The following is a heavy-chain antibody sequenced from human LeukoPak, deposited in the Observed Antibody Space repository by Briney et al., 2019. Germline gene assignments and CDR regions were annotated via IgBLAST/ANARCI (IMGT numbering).Heavy chain of an antibody. D-gene: IGHD6-19*01. V-gene: IGHV4-61*02. CDR3: ARASGSGWPPPGFDY. J-gene: IGHJ4*02. CDR1: GNSISSGDNY. Sequence: PSETLSLTCTVSGNSISSGDNYWSWIRQPAGKGLEWIGRIYTSGSTNYNPSLKSRVTISVDTSKNQFSLKVSSVTAADTAVYYCARASGSGWPPPGFDYWGQGTLVTVSS. CDR2: IYTSGST.